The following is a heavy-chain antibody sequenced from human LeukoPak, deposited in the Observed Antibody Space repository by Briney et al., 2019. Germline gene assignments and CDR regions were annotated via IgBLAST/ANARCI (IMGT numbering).Heavy chain of an antibody. D-gene: IGHD1-26*01. CDR1: GGSISTYY. Sequence: PSETLSLTCSVSGGSISTYYWNWIRQPPGKGLEWIGYKTYSGITNYNPSLKSRITISIDTSKNQFSLKSSSVTAADTAVYYCARSGDSHVYYFDYWGQGTPVTVSS. V-gene: IGHV4-59*08. CDR2: KTYSGIT. J-gene: IGHJ4*02. CDR3: ARSGDSHVYYFDY.